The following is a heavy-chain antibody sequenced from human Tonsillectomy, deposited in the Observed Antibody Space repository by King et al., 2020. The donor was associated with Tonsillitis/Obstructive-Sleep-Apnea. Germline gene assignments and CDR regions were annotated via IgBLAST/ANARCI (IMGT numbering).Heavy chain of an antibody. J-gene: IGHJ4*02. CDR2: IYSGGST. V-gene: IGHV3-66*01. Sequence: VQLVESGGGLVQPGGSLRLSCAASGLTVSSNYMSGVRQAPGKGLEWVSFIYSGGSTYYADSVKGRFTISRDNSKNTLYLQMNSLRAEDTAVYYCARVDCSSTSCRDFWGQGTLVTVSS. CDR1: GLTVSSNY. D-gene: IGHD2-2*01. CDR3: ARVDCSSTSCRDF.